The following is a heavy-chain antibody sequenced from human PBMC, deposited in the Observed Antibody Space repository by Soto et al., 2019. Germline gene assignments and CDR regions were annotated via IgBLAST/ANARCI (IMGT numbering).Heavy chain of an antibody. CDR3: ARHGYDYGGGYFDF. CDR1: GVTVSSNY. Sequence: EVQLVESGGGLVQPGGSLRLSCAASGVTVSSNYMSWVRQAPGKGLEWVSVIYSGGSTYYADSVKGRFTISRDNSKNTLYPQMNSLRAEDTGVYYCARHGYDYGGGYFDFWGQGTLVTVSS. CDR2: IYSGGST. V-gene: IGHV3-66*04. D-gene: IGHD5-18*01. J-gene: IGHJ4*02.